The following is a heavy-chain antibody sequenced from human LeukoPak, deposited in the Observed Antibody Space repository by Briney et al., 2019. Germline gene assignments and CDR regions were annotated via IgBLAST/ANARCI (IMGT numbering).Heavy chain of an antibody. J-gene: IGHJ4*02. CDR1: GFIFSDYY. D-gene: IGHD1-14*01. CDR3: ARGHHDNPFDY. Sequence: GGSLRLSCAASGFIFSDYYLTWIRQAPGKGLGWVSYISSSGNIIYYADSVKGRFTISRDNAKNSLYLQMNSPRADDTAIYYCARGHHDNPFDYWGQGTLVTVSS. V-gene: IGHV3-11*01. CDR2: ISSSGNII.